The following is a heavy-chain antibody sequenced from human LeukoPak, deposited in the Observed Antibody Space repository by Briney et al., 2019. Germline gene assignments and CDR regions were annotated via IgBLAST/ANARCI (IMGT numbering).Heavy chain of an antibody. CDR3: ARVGMIVVAAAFDY. V-gene: IGHV4-30-4*01. J-gene: IGHJ4*02. CDR1: GGSISSGDYY. Sequence: SETLSLTCTVSGGSISSGDYYWSWIRQPPGKGLEWIGYIYYSGSTYYNPSLKSRVTISVDTSKNQFSLKLSSVTAADTAVYYCARVGMIVVAAAFDYWGQGTLVTVSS. CDR2: IYYSGST. D-gene: IGHD3-22*01.